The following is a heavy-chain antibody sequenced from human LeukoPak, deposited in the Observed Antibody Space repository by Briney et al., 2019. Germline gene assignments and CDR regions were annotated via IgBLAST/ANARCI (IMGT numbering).Heavy chain of an antibody. V-gene: IGHV3-49*04. J-gene: IGHJ3*02. CDR3: TTAPRGYCSGGSCSYAFDI. D-gene: IGHD2-15*01. CDR1: GFTLGDYG. CDR2: MRSKAYGGTT. Sequence: GGSLRLSCTGSGFTLGDYGMSWVRQAPGKGLEWVGFMRSKAYGGTTEYAASVKGRFTVSRDDSKSIAYLQMNSLKTEDTAVYYCTTAPRGYCSGGSCSYAFDIWGQGTMVTVSS.